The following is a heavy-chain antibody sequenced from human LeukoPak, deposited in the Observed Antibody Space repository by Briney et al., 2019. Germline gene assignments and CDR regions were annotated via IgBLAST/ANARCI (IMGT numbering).Heavy chain of an antibody. CDR2: IYPRDGST. V-gene: IGHV1-46*01. CDR1: GYTFTNNY. Sequence: ASVKVSCKASGYTFTNNYIHWVRQAPGQGLEWMGMIYPRDGSTSYAQKFQGRVTVTRDTSTSTVHMELSGLRSEDIAVYYCARDQEGFDCWGQGTLVTVSS. J-gene: IGHJ4*02. CDR3: ARDQEGFDC.